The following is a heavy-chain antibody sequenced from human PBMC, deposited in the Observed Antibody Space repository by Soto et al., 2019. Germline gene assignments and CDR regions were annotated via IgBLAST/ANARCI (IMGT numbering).Heavy chain of an antibody. CDR3: ARSVGSGSYYIPWDYYYYYYMDV. CDR2: MNPNSGNT. CDR1: GYTFTSYD. D-gene: IGHD3-10*01. J-gene: IGHJ6*03. V-gene: IGHV1-8*01. Sequence: ASVKVSCKASGYTFTSYDINWVRQATGQGLEWMGWMNPNSGNTGYAQKFQGRVTMTRNTSISTAYMELSSLRSEDTAVYYCARSVGSGSYYIPWDYYYYYYMDVWGKGTTVTVSS.